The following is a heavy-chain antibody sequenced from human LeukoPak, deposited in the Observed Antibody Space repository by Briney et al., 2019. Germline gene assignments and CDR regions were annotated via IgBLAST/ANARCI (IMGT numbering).Heavy chain of an antibody. D-gene: IGHD5-18*01. CDR1: GFTFSSYS. Sequence: GGSLRLSCAASGFTFSSYSMNWVRQAPGKRLEWASSISSSSSSYIYYADSVKGRFTISRDNAKNSLYLQMNSLRAEDTAVYYCAREGGYSYGSQTIDYWGQGTLVTVSS. V-gene: IGHV3-21*01. CDR2: ISSSSSSYI. J-gene: IGHJ4*02. CDR3: AREGGYSYGSQTIDY.